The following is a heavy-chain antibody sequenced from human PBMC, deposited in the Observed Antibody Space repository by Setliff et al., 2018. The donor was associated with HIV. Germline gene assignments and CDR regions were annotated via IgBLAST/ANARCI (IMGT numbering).Heavy chain of an antibody. CDR1: RRTFSEDA. Sequence: SVKVSCKPSRRTFSEDAINWVRQAPGEGLEWVGGIIHILGTADYAEKFQGRVTITADEPRSTVYLEVSNLRSEDTAVYYCAKAVRGYGSTYYNYYYMDVWGRGTTVTVSS. D-gene: IGHD3-10*01. J-gene: IGHJ6*03. CDR2: IIHILGTA. CDR3: AKAVRGYGSTYYNYYYMDV. V-gene: IGHV1-69*13.